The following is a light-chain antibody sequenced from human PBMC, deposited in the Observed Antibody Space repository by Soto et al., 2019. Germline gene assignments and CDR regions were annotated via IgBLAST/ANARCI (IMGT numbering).Light chain of an antibody. V-gene: IGKV1-39*01. Sequence: DIQMTQSPSSLSASVGDRVTITCRASQSITIYLNWYQQKPGQAPTLLIYAASSLQSGVPSRFSGSGSGTDFTLTISSLQPEDFATYYCQQTYSTPRTFGQGTKVEIK. J-gene: IGKJ1*01. CDR3: QQTYSTPRT. CDR2: AAS. CDR1: QSITIY.